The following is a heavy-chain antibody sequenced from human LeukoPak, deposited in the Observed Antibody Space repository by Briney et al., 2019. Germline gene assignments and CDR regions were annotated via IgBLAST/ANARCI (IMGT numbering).Heavy chain of an antibody. V-gene: IGHV2-5*02. CDR3: ARTNATTYYDSSVYRDY. Sequence: ESGPTLVKPTQTLTLTWTFSGFSLSTSGVGVDWIRQPPRKALEWLALIYWDDDKRYSPSLKSRLTITKDTSKNQVVLTMTNMDPVDTATYYCARTNATTYYDSSVYRDYWGQGSLVTVSS. J-gene: IGHJ4*02. CDR1: GFSLSTSGVG. D-gene: IGHD3-22*01. CDR2: IYWDDDK.